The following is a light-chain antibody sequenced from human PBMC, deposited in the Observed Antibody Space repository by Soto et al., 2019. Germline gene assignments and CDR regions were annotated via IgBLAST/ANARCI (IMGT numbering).Light chain of an antibody. Sequence: QSALTQPPSASGTPGQRVTISCSGSSSNIGSNTVNWYQQLPGTAPKLLIYNNNQRPSGVPDRFSGSQSGTSASLAISGLLSEDEADYYCAAWDDSLNGFVFGTGTKLTVL. CDR1: SSNIGSNT. J-gene: IGLJ1*01. V-gene: IGLV1-44*01. CDR3: AAWDDSLNGFV. CDR2: NNN.